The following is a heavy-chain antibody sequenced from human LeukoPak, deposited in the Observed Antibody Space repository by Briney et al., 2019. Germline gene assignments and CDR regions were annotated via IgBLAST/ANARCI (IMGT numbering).Heavy chain of an antibody. D-gene: IGHD3-10*01. J-gene: IGHJ4*02. CDR2: IYYSGST. CDR1: GGSISSYY. Sequence: SETLSLTCTVSGGSISSYYWSWIRQPPGKGLEWIGYIYYSGSTNYNPSLKSRVTISVDTSKNQFSLKLSSVTAADTAVYYCARYGSGRAVDYWGQGTLVTVSS. CDR3: ARYGSGRAVDY. V-gene: IGHV4-59*01.